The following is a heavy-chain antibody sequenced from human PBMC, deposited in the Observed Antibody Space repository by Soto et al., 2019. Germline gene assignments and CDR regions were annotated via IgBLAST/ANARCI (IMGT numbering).Heavy chain of an antibody. D-gene: IGHD2-15*01. CDR1: GYTFTRYT. CDR2: INPDNGNT. J-gene: IGHJ5*02. V-gene: IGHV1-3*01. CDR3: ARGIATGQLDP. Sequence: ASVKVSYKASGYTFTRYTMNWVRQAPGQRLEWMGWINPDNGNTKSSQKFQDRVIITRDTSASTAYMDLSSLRSEDTAVYYCARGIATGQLDPWGQGTLVTVSS.